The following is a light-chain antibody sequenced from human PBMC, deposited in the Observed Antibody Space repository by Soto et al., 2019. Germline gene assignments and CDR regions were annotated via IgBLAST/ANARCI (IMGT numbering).Light chain of an antibody. CDR1: RSVSSRY. V-gene: IGKV3-20*01. J-gene: IGKJ2*01. Sequence: EIVLTQSPGTLSLSPGERTTLSCRASRSVSSRYLAWYQQKPGQAPRLFIYGASSRATGIPDRFSGSGSGTDFTLTISRLEPEDFAVYYCQQYGTSPTFGRGTKLEIK. CDR2: GAS. CDR3: QQYGTSPT.